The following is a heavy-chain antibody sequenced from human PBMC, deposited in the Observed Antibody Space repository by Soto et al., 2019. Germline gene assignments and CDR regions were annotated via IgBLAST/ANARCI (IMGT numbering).Heavy chain of an antibody. D-gene: IGHD3-16*01. Sequence: SGPTLVNPTQTLTLTCTFSGFSLTTSGVGVGWIRQPPGKALEWLALIYGDDGKRYSPSLKSRLTITKDTSKNQVVLTMTNMDPVDTATYYCLHKSPILGLPAFVYWGQGTLVTVPS. J-gene: IGHJ4*02. V-gene: IGHV2-5*02. CDR2: IYGDDGK. CDR1: GFSLTTSGVG. CDR3: LHKSPILGLPAFVY.